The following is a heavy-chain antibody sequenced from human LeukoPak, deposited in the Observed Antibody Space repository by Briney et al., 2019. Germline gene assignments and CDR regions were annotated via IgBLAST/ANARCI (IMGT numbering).Heavy chain of an antibody. CDR2: IKEDGSEK. CDR1: GITFDTHW. CDR3: ATDFD. J-gene: IGHJ4*02. V-gene: IGHV3-7*01. Sequence: QAGGSLRLSCSCAASGITFDTHWMHWVRQSPGKGLEWVAAIKEDGSEKYYVDSVKGRFTISGDNAKNSLHLQMSNLRAEDTAVYYCATDFDWGQGTLVTVSS.